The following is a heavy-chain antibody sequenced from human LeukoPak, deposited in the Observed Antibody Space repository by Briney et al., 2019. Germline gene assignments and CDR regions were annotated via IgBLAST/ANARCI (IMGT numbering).Heavy chain of an antibody. D-gene: IGHD1-26*01. CDR3: ARGGNYWPQWWFDP. CDR2: IYYSGST. V-gene: IGHV4-59*01. J-gene: IGHJ5*02. Sequence: SETLSLTCAVSGGSISSYYWSWIRQPPGKGLEWIGFIYYSGSTNYNPSLKSRVTISVDASKNQFSLELNSVTPADTAVYYCARGGNYWPQWWFDPWGRGTLVSVSS. CDR1: GGSISSYY.